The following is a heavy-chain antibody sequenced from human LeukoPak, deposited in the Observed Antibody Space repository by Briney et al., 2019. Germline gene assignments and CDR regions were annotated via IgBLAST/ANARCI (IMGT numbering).Heavy chain of an antibody. Sequence: GGSLRLSCAASGFTFSSYGMHWVRQAPGKGLEWVAFIRYDGSNKYYADSVKGRFTISRDNSKNTLYLQMNSLRAEDTAVYYCAKAFYSSSWYYFDYWGQGTLVTVSS. CDR2: IRYDGSNK. V-gene: IGHV3-30*02. CDR1: GFTFSSYG. J-gene: IGHJ4*02. D-gene: IGHD6-13*01. CDR3: AKAFYSSSWYYFDY.